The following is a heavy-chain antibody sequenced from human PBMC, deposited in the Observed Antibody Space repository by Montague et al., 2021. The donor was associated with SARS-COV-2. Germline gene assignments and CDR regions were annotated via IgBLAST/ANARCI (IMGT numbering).Heavy chain of an antibody. CDR2: TYYRSMWKS. Sequence: CAISGDSVSSNSATWNWIRQSPSRGLEWLGRTYYRSMWKSDYARSVKSRIAINPDTSKNQFSLQLSSVTPEDTALYYCVRGIEAAGSYDYWGQRTLVTVSS. CDR1: GDSVSSNSAT. CDR3: VRGIEAAGSYDY. V-gene: IGHV6-1*01. D-gene: IGHD6-13*01. J-gene: IGHJ4*02.